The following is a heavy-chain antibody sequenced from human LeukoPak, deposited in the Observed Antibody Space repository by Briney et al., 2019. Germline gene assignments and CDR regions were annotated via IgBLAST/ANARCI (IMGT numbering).Heavy chain of an antibody. Sequence: SVKVSCKASGGTFSSYTISWVRQAPGQGLEWMGGIIPLFGTPDYAQKFQDRLTITADKSTSTAYMELRSLRSDDTAVYYCARVASGNAFDIWGQGTMVTVSS. CDR3: ARVASGNAFDI. CDR2: IIPLFGTP. V-gene: IGHV1-69*06. J-gene: IGHJ3*02. D-gene: IGHD1-14*01. CDR1: GGTFSSYT.